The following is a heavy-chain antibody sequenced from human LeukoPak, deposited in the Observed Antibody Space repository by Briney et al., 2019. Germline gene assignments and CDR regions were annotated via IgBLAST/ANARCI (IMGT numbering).Heavy chain of an antibody. CDR2: INHSGST. D-gene: IGHD3-22*01. CDR1: GGSFSGYY. J-gene: IGHJ5*02. V-gene: IGHV4-34*01. Sequence: SETLSLTCAVYGGSFSGYYWSWIRQPPGKGLEWIGEINHSGSTNYNPSLKSRVTISVDTSKNQFSLKLSSVTAADTAVYYCARGVSSYDSSGYFFWFDPRGQGTLVTVSS. CDR3: ARGVSSYDSSGYFFWFDP.